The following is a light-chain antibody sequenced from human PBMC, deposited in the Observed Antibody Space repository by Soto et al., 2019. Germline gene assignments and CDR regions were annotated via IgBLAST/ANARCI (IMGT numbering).Light chain of an antibody. CDR3: QQRSNWPPSLT. CDR1: QSVSSY. CDR2: DAS. J-gene: IGKJ4*01. V-gene: IGKV3-11*01. Sequence: EIVLTQSPATLSLSPGERATLSCRASQSVSSYLAWYQQKPGQAPRLLIYDASNRATGIPARFSGSGSVTDFTRTISSLEPEDFAVYYCQQRSNWPPSLTFGGGTKVEIK.